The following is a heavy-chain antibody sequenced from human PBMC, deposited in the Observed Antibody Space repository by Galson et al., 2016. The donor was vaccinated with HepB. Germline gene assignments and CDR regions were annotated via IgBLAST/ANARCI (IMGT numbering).Heavy chain of an antibody. D-gene: IGHD4-17*01. CDR2: IRSKANSYAT. V-gene: IGHV3-73*01. CDR3: TRPARDYGDYGVYYYGMDV. CDR1: GFTFSGSA. Sequence: SLRLSCAASGFTFSGSAMHWVRQASGKGLEWVGRIRSKANSYATAYAASVQGRFTISRDDSKNTAYLQMNSLKTEDTAVYYCTRPARDYGDYGVYYYGMDVWGQGTTVTVSS. J-gene: IGHJ6*02.